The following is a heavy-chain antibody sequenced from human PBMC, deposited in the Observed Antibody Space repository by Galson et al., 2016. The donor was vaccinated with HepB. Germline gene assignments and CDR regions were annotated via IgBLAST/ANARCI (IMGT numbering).Heavy chain of an antibody. CDR1: GFTFSVHG. CDR2: IWYDGSGM. Sequence: SLRLSCAASGFTFSVHGMHWVRQAPGKGLEWVAVIWYDGSGMEHGDSVKGRFTISRDNSKNTLYLQMDSLRVEDTAVYYCARGTPLRGYTGHDLDFWGQGSLVTVSS. J-gene: IGHJ4*02. V-gene: IGHV3-33*01. CDR3: ARGTPLRGYTGHDLDF. D-gene: IGHD5-12*01.